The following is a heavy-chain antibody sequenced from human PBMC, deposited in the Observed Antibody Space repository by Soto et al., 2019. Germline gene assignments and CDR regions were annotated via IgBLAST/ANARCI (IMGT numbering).Heavy chain of an antibody. D-gene: IGHD3-16*01. CDR3: ASGGNWFDP. V-gene: IGHV4-59*01. J-gene: IGHJ5*02. CDR2: MYYNGNI. Sequence: SETLSLTCNVSGGSISNYYWTWVRQSPEKGLEWIGYMYYNGNINYNPSLKSRVTISIDTSKNQFSLTLKSVTAADTAVYYCASGGNWFDPWGQGGLVTVPQ. CDR1: GGSISNYY.